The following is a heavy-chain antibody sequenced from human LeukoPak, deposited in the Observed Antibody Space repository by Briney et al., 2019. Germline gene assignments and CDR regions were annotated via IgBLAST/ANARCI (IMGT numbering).Heavy chain of an antibody. CDR1: GDSVSSNSAA. J-gene: IGHJ5*02. V-gene: IGHV6-1*01. Sequence: SQTLSLTCAISGDSVSSNSAAWNWIRQSPSRGLEWLGRTYYRSKWYNDYAVSVKSRITINPDTPRNQFSLQLNSVTPEDTAVYYCARAVRVSGWYDWFDPWGQGTLVTVSS. D-gene: IGHD6-19*01. CDR3: ARAVRVSGWYDWFDP. CDR2: TYYRSKWYN.